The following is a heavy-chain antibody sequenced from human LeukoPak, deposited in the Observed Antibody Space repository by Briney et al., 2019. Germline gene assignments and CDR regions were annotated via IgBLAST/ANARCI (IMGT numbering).Heavy chain of an antibody. CDR1: GGSVSSGSYY. Sequence: SETLSLTCTVSGGSVSSGSYYWSWIRQPPGKGLEWVGYIYYSGSTNYNPSLKSRVTISVDTSKNQISLKLSSVTAADTAVYYCARVVVATLGVHWFDPWGQGTLVTVSS. J-gene: IGHJ5*02. CDR3: ARVVVATLGVHWFDP. V-gene: IGHV4-61*01. CDR2: IYYSGST. D-gene: IGHD5-12*01.